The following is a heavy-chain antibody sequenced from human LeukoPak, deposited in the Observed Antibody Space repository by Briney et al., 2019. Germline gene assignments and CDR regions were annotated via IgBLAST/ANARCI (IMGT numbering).Heavy chain of an antibody. CDR2: IYYSGST. CDR3: ARGVESGSCSGYDCYYFDY. D-gene: IGHD5-12*01. J-gene: IGHJ4*02. Sequence: SETLSLTCTVSGGSISSSSYYWGWIRQPPGKGLEWIGSIYYSGSTYYNPSLKSRVTISVDRSKNQFSLKLTSVTAADTAVYYCARGVESGSCSGYDCYYFDYWGQGTLVTVSS. V-gene: IGHV4-39*07. CDR1: GGSISSSSYY.